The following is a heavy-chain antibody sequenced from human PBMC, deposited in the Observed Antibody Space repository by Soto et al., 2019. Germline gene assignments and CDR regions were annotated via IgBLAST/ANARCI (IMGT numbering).Heavy chain of an antibody. D-gene: IGHD5-12*01. CDR3: VRGRRDGYKNYYYYGMDV. V-gene: IGHV1-69*12. CDR1: GGTFSSYA. Sequence: QVQLVQSGAEVKKPGSSVKVSCKASGGTFSSYAISWVRQAPGQGLEWMGGIIPIFGTANYAQKFQGRVTITADESTSTAYMELSSLRSEDTAVYYCVRGRRDGYKNYYYYGMDVWGQGTTVTVSS. J-gene: IGHJ6*02. CDR2: IIPIFGTA.